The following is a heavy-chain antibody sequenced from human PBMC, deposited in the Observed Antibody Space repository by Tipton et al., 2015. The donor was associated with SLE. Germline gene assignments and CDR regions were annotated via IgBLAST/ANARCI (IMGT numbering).Heavy chain of an antibody. Sequence: LRLSCTVSGGSISSYYWSWIRQPPGKGLEWIGYIYYSGSTNYNPSLKSRVTISVDTSKNQFSLKLSSVTAADTAVYYCARHRYSSGQLGHWGQGTLVTVSS. CDR1: GGSISSYY. V-gene: IGHV4-59*08. CDR2: IYYSGST. CDR3: ARHRYSSGQLGH. J-gene: IGHJ4*02. D-gene: IGHD6-19*01.